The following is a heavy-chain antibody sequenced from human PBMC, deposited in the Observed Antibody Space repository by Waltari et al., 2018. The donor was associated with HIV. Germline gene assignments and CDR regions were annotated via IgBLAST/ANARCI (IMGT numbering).Heavy chain of an antibody. CDR3: ARGYCSSTSCYTGGPNYYYYYGMDV. Sequence: QVQLQESGPGLVKPSQTLSLTCTVSGGSISSGGYYWSWNRQHPGKGPAWIGYSYYSWSTDYNPSLKSRVTISVDTSKNRFSLKLSSVTAADTAVYYCARGYCSSTSCYTGGPNYYYYYGMDVWGQGTTVTVSS. CDR1: GGSISSGGYY. J-gene: IGHJ6*02. V-gene: IGHV4-31*03. CDR2: SYYSWST. D-gene: IGHD2-2*02.